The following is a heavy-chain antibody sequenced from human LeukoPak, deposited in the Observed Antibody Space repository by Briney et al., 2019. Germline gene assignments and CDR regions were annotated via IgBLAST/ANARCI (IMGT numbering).Heavy chain of an antibody. J-gene: IGHJ5*02. CDR1: GGSISSYY. Sequence: SETLSLTCSVSGGSISSYYWSWIRQPPGKGLESIGYIYYSGTTNYNPSLKSRVTISVDTSKNQFSLKLSSVTAADTAVYYCARARGIAVAGWFDPWGQGTLVTVSS. V-gene: IGHV4-59*01. D-gene: IGHD6-19*01. CDR2: IYYSGTT. CDR3: ARARGIAVAGWFDP.